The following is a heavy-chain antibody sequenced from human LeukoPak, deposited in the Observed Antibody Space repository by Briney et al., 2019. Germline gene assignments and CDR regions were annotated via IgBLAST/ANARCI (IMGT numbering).Heavy chain of an antibody. V-gene: IGHV5-51*01. D-gene: IGHD3-9*01. J-gene: IGHJ4*02. CDR2: IYPGDSDT. CDR1: GYSFTSYW. Sequence: GESLQISCKGSGYSFTSYWIGWVRQMPGKGLEWMGIIYPGDSDTRYSPSFQGQVTISADKSISTAYLQWSSLKASDTAMYYCARQGILTGYQFDYWGQGTLVTVSS. CDR3: ARQGILTGYQFDY.